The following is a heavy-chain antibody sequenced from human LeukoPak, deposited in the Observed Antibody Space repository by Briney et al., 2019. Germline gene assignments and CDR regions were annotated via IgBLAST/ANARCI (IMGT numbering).Heavy chain of an antibody. Sequence: SETLSLTCTFSGGSISSYYWSWIRQPPGKGLEWIGYTHYSGNTKYNPSLNSRAIFSVDTSKNQFSLKLSSVAAADPALYYCARLMTTANALDIWGHGTMVTVSS. J-gene: IGHJ3*02. V-gene: IGHV4-59*08. CDR1: GGSISSYY. CDR3: ARLMTTANALDI. CDR2: THYSGNT. D-gene: IGHD4-17*01.